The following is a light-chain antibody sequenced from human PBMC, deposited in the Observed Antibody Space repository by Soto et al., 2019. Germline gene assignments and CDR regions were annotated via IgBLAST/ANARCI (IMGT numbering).Light chain of an antibody. J-gene: IGLJ2*01. Sequence: QSVLTQPPSVSAAPGQRVTISCTGSSANIGAGYAVHWYQQLPGTAPKLLIYGNSSRPSGVPDRFSGSKSGTSASLAITGLQADDEADYYCQSYDSSLSVVFGGGTKLTVL. CDR1: SANIGAGYA. CDR3: QSYDSSLSVV. CDR2: GNS. V-gene: IGLV1-40*01.